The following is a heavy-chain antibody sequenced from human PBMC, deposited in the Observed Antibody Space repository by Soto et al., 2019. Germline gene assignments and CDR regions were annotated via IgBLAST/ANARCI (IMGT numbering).Heavy chain of an antibody. J-gene: IGHJ4*02. CDR3: VRGGNYDLWIGSLFDY. Sequence: QVQLVQSGAEVKKPGASVKVSCKASGYTFTSYGISWVRQAPGQGRELMGWISAYNGNTNYAQKLQCRVTMTTDTSTSTANMEMRSLRSDDTAVYYWVRGGNYDLWIGSLFDYWGQGTLVTVSS. CDR2: ISAYNGNT. V-gene: IGHV1-18*04. D-gene: IGHD3-3*01. CDR1: GYTFTSYG.